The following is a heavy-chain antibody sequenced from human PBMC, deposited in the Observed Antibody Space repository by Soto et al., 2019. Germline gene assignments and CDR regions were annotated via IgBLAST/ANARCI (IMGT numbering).Heavy chain of an antibody. V-gene: IGHV1-3*01. CDR1: GYTFTSYA. Sequence: ASVKVSCKASGYTFTSYAMHWVRQAPGQRLEWMGWINAGNGNTKYSQKFQGRVTITRDTSASTAYMELSSLRSEDTAVYYCARGSSSWYHLNWFDPWGQGTLVTVSS. J-gene: IGHJ5*02. D-gene: IGHD6-13*01. CDR2: INAGNGNT. CDR3: ARGSSSWYHLNWFDP.